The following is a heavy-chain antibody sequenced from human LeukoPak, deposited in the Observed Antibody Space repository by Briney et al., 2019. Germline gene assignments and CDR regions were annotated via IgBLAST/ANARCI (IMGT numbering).Heavy chain of an antibody. CDR2: FDPEQNTM. CDR3: ATRGGDFWSGYVN. J-gene: IGHJ4*02. D-gene: IGHD3-3*01. Sequence: GASVKFSCKDSGDMLTDLSIQWLRQAAGKGLECMGGFDPEQNTMIYAQRLQGRVTMTEDTSTDTAYMELSSLTPEDTGIYYCATRGGDFWSGYVNWGQGTLVTVSS. CDR1: GDMLTDLS. V-gene: IGHV1-24*01.